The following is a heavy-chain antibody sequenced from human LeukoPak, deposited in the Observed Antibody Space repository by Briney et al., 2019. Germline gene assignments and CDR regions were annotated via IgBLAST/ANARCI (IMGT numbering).Heavy chain of an antibody. J-gene: IGHJ4*02. CDR3: ARRSSGGNFDY. V-gene: IGHV1-46*01. CDR2: INPSGGST. D-gene: IGHD6-19*01. Sequence: ASVKVSCKASRYTFTSYYMHWVRQAPGQGLEWMGIINPSGGSTSYAQKFQGRVTMTRDTSTSTVYMELSSLRSEDTAVYYCARRSSGGNFDYWGQGTLVTVSS. CDR1: RYTFTSYY.